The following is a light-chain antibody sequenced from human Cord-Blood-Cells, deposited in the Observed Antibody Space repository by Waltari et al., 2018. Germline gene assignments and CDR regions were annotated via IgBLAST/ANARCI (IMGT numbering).Light chain of an antibody. CDR3: QQYNNWPRT. CDR1: QSVSSN. Sequence: EIVMTQSPATLSVSPGERATLSCRASQSVSSNLAWYQQKPGQAPRPLSYGASTRAPGIPARFSGSGSGTEFTLTISSLQSEDFAVYYCQQYNNWPRTFGQGTKVEIK. V-gene: IGKV3D-15*01. CDR2: GAS. J-gene: IGKJ1*01.